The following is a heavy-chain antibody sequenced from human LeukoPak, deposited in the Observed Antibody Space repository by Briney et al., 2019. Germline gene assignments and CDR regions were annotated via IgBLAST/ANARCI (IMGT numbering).Heavy chain of an antibody. CDR1: GYSISSGYY. V-gene: IGHV4-38-2*02. CDR2: IYHSGST. J-gene: IGHJ4*02. CDR3: ARGLYCTNGVCPYYFDY. Sequence: PSETLSLTCTVSGYSISSGYYWGWLRQPPGKGLEWIGSIYHSGSTYYNPSLKSRVTISVDTSKNQFSLRLSSVTAADTAVYYCARGLYCTNGVCPYYFDYWGQGTLVTVSS. D-gene: IGHD2-8*01.